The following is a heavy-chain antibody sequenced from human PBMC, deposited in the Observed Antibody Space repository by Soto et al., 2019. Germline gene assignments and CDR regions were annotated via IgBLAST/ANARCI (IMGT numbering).Heavy chain of an antibody. V-gene: IGHV3-9*01. CDR1: GFTFDAYA. J-gene: IGHJ4*02. CDR3: AKNRTWGATVIRGTFDY. D-gene: IGHD4-17*01. CDR2: ISWNSCSI. Sequence: EVQLVESGGGLVQPGRSLRLSCAASGFTFDAYAMHWVRQAPGKGLEWASGISWNSCSIGYAHSVKGRFTISRDNAKNTLYLEMNSPRAEDTALYYCAKNRTWGATVIRGTFDYWVQGTLV.